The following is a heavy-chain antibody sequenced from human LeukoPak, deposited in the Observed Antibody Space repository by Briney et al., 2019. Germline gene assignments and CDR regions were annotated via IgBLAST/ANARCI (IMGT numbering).Heavy chain of an antibody. CDR3: ARKLFEGDGNWFDP. Sequence: ASVKVSCKASGYTFTSYAMNWVRQAPGQGLEWMGWINTNTGNPTYAQGFTGRFVFSLDTSVSTAYLQISSLKAEDTAVYYCARKLFEGDGNWFDPWGQGTLVTVSS. CDR1: GYTFTSYA. D-gene: IGHD3-16*01. CDR2: INTNTGNP. J-gene: IGHJ5*02. V-gene: IGHV7-4-1*02.